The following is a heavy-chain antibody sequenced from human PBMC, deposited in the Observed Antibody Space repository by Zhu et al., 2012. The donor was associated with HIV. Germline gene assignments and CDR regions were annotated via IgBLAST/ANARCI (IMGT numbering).Heavy chain of an antibody. CDR2: IYYSGDT. Sequence: QVQLQESGPGLVKPSEALSLTCSVSGGSMTSSDYYWGWIRQAPGKGLEWIGSIYYSGDTYYNPSLKSRVTASVDTSKNQFSLRLTSVTAADTAVYHCARLDIYRNVFDLVDQG. V-gene: IGHV4-39*07. CDR3: ARLDIYRNVFDL. J-gene: IGHJ3*01. D-gene: IGHD3-16*02. CDR1: GGSMTSSDYY.